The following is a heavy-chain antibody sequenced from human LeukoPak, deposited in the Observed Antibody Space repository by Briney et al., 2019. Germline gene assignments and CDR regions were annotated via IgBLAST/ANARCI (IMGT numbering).Heavy chain of an antibody. Sequence: ASVKVSCKASGGTFSSYTISWVRQAPGRGLEWMGIINPSGGSTNYAQKFQGRVTMTRDTSTSTVYMELSSLRSEDTAVYYCVTPMGATSGYHFDYWGQGTLVTVSS. V-gene: IGHV1-46*03. D-gene: IGHD3-22*01. CDR1: GGTFSSYT. J-gene: IGHJ4*02. CDR3: VTPMGATSGYHFDY. CDR2: INPSGGST.